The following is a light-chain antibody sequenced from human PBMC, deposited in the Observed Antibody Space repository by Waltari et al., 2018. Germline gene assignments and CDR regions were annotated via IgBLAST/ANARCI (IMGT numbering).Light chain of an antibody. CDR2: DAN. Sequence: QSALTQPRPVSGSPGQSVTVSCTGTSTNVGTYKSISWYQHHPGRAPKLLIFDANKRPSGVPDRFSGSKSDNTASLTISGLRPEDEAYYYCCSSVVSYTVVFGGGTKVTVL. CDR1: STNVGTYKS. J-gene: IGLJ2*01. CDR3: CSSVVSYTVV. V-gene: IGLV2-11*01.